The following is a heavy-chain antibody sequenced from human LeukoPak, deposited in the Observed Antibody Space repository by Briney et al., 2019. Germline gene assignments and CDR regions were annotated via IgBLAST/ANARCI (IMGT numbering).Heavy chain of an antibody. J-gene: IGHJ4*02. CDR3: ARVLDNSSSRYQSLKY. CDR2: ISSSTSTI. V-gene: IGHV3-48*01. CDR1: GFTFSTYS. Sequence: GGSLRLSCAAPGFTFSTYSMNWVRQAPGKGLEWVSYISSSTSTIYYADSVKGRFTISRDNAKNSLYLQMNSLRAEDTAVYYCARVLDNSSSRYQSLKYWGQGTLVTVSS. D-gene: IGHD6-25*01.